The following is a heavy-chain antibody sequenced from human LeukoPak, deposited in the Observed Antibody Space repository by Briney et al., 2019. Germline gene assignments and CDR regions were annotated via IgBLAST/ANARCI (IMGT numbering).Heavy chain of an antibody. V-gene: IGHV1-2*02. CDR2: INPNSGGT. D-gene: IGHD3-3*01. Sequence: ASVKVSCKASGYIFTGYYMHWVRQAPGQGLEWMGWINPNSGGTNYAQKFQGRVTMTRDTSISTAHMELSRLRSDDTAVYYCARARAFPPPIIWSGYRYYFDYWGQGTLVTVSS. CDR3: ARARAFPPPIIWSGYRYYFDY. J-gene: IGHJ4*02. CDR1: GYIFTGYY.